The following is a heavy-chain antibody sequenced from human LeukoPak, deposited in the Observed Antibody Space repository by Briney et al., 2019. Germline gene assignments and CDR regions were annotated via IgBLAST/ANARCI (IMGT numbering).Heavy chain of an antibody. CDR2: ISPTGEST. Sequence: PGRSLRLSCAASGFTFSSYTMNWVRQATGKGLEWVSSISPTGESTWSADSVKGRFTISRDNAKNSVYLQMNSLRVEDTAVYYCARGLVTTSWRYFDYWGQGTLVTVSS. D-gene: IGHD4-17*01. J-gene: IGHJ4*02. CDR1: GFTFSSYT. CDR3: ARGLVTTSWRYFDY. V-gene: IGHV3-21*01.